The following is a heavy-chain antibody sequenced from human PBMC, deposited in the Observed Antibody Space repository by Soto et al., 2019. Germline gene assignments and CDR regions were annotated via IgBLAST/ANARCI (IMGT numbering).Heavy chain of an antibody. J-gene: IGHJ1*01. CDR3: ARGIVVVTAPQYFQH. CDR2: LSYDGSNK. Sequence: QVQLVESGGGVVQPGRSLRLSCAASGFTFSSYAMHWVRQAPGKGLEWVAVLSYDGSNKYYADSVKGRFTISRDNSKNTLYLQMNSLRAEDTAVYYCARGIVVVTAPQYFQHWGQGTLVTVSS. CDR1: GFTFSSYA. V-gene: IGHV3-30-3*01. D-gene: IGHD2-21*02.